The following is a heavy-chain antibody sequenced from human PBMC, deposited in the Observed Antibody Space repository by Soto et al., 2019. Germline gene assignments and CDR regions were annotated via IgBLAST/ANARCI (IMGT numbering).Heavy chain of an antibody. CDR3: ARQVIQLWLANWFDP. D-gene: IGHD5-18*01. J-gene: IGHJ5*02. CDR1: GGSISSSSYY. Sequence: QLQLQESGPGLVKPSETLSLTCTVSGGSISSSSYYWGWIRQPPGKGLEWIGSIYYSGSTYYNPSLKSRVTISVDTSKNQFSPKLSSVTAADTAVYYCARQVIQLWLANWFDPWGQGTLVTVSS. V-gene: IGHV4-39*01. CDR2: IYYSGST.